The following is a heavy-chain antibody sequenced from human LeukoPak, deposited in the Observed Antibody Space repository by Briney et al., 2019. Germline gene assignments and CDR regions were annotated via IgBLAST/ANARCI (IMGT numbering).Heavy chain of an antibody. CDR2: IIPIFGTT. J-gene: IGHJ4*02. Sequence: SVKVSCKASGGTFSSYAISWVRQAPGQGLEWMGGIIPIFGTTNYAQKFQDRVTITADKSTSTAYMELNSLRAEDTAVYYCARRAGAYSHPYWGQGTLVTVSS. CDR1: GGTFSSYA. CDR3: ARRAGAYSHPY. V-gene: IGHV1-69*06. D-gene: IGHD4/OR15-4a*01.